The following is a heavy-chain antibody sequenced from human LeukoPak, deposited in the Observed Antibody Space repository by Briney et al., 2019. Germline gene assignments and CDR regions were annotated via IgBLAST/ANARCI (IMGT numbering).Heavy chain of an antibody. CDR2: ISWNSGSI. CDR1: GFTFDDYA. J-gene: IGHJ6*03. Sequence: GGSLRLSCAASGFTFDDYAMHWVRQAPGKGLEWVSGISWNSGSIGYADSVKGRFTISRDNAKNSLYLQMNSLRAEDTALYYCAKDIGPGTYYYMDVWGKGTTVTVSS. V-gene: IGHV3-9*01. D-gene: IGHD1-1*01. CDR3: AKDIGPGTYYYMDV.